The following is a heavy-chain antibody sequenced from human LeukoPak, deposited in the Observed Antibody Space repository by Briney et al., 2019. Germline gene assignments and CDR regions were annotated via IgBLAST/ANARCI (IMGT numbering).Heavy chain of an antibody. CDR2: MNPNTENT. Sequence: GASVKVSCKASGYTFTSYDINWVRQAPGQGLEWMGWMNPNTENTGYAQKFQGRITMTTNTSMRTAYMELSSLSSEDTAVYYCARGTGYNRVGYYYYYYKDVWGNGTTVTISS. J-gene: IGHJ6*03. CDR1: GYTFTSYD. CDR3: ARGTGYNRVGYYYYYYKDV. D-gene: IGHD3-9*01. V-gene: IGHV1-8*01.